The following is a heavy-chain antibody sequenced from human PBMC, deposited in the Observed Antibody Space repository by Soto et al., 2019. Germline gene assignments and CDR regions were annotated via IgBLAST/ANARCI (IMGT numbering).Heavy chain of an antibody. Sequence: EVQLVESGGGLVQPGGSLRLSCAASGFTFSSYSMNWVRQAPGKGLEWVSYISSSSSTIYYADSVKGRFTISRDNAKNSLDLQMNSLRAEDTAVYYCARDGNYYGSGSSHWFDPWGQGTLVTVSS. CDR2: ISSSSSTI. CDR3: ARDGNYYGSGSSHWFDP. D-gene: IGHD3-10*01. V-gene: IGHV3-48*01. CDR1: GFTFSSYS. J-gene: IGHJ5*02.